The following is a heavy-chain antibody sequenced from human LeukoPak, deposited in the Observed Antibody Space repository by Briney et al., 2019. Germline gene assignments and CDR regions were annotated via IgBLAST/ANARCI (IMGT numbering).Heavy chain of an antibody. Sequence: SETLSLTCTVSGGSMSSSSYYWGWIRQPPGKGLEWIGGIYYSGSTYYNPSLKSRVIISGDTSKNQFSLKLTSVTAADTAVYYCARLGSYGDYAFDYWGQGTLVTVSS. CDR2: IYYSGST. CDR3: ARLGSYGDYAFDY. V-gene: IGHV4-39*01. D-gene: IGHD4-17*01. J-gene: IGHJ4*02. CDR1: GGSMSSSSYY.